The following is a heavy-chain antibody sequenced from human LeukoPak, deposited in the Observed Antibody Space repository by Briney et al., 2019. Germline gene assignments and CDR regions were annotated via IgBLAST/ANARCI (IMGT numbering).Heavy chain of an antibody. J-gene: IGHJ4*02. CDR2: IDYSGST. D-gene: IGHD2-15*01. V-gene: IGHV4-59*01. CDR1: DGPISNYY. Sequence: PSETLSLNCTVSDGPISNYYWSWVRQPPGKGLEWIAYIDYSGSTRYNPSLESRVTISVDTSKNQFSLKLTSVTAADSAVYYCARLALGYCSGGTCPYYFDHWGQGTLVTVSS. CDR3: ARLALGYCSGGTCPYYFDH.